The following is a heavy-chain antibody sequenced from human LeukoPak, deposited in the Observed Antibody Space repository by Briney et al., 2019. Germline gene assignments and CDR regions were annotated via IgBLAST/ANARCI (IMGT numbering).Heavy chain of an antibody. V-gene: IGHV1-2*02. CDR2: IFPNSGGT. D-gene: IGHD4-11*01. Sequence: GASVMVSCKASGFTFTGYSMHWVRQAPGQGLEWLGWIFPNSGGTNYAQKFQGRVTMTRDTSISIAYMELSNLKSDDTAVYYCARGGTDYSNRLLDYWGQGTLVTVSS. CDR1: GFTFTGYS. CDR3: ARGGTDYSNRLLDY. J-gene: IGHJ4*02.